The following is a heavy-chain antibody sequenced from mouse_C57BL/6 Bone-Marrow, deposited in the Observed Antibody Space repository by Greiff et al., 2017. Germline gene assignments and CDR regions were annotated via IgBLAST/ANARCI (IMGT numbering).Heavy chain of an antibody. CDR1: GFNIKDYY. V-gene: IGHV14-2*01. CDR3: ARDYGSSYYFDY. D-gene: IGHD1-1*01. Sequence: VQLQQSGAELVKPGASVKLSCTASGFNIKDYYMHWVKQRTEQGLEWIGRIDPEDGETKYAPKLPGKATIPADTSANTAYLQLSSLTSEDTAVDYCARDYGSSYYFDYWGQGTTLTVSS. J-gene: IGHJ2*01. CDR2: IDPEDGET.